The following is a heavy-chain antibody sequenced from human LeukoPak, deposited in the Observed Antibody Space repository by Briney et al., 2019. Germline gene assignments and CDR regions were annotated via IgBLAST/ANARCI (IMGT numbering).Heavy chain of an antibody. J-gene: IGHJ4*02. CDR3: ARYHTALNY. CDR2: IYSGGST. V-gene: IGHV3-53*01. Sequence: GGSLRLSCAASGFTVSSDYMTWVRQAPGKGLEWVSVIYSGGSTYYADSVKGRFTISRDNSKNTVYLQLNNLRVEDTAVYYCARYHTALNYWGQGTLVTVSS. CDR1: GFTVSSDY. D-gene: IGHD5-18*01.